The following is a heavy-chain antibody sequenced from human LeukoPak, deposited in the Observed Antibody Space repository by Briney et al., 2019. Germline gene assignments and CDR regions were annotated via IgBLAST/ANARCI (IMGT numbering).Heavy chain of an antibody. J-gene: IGHJ4*02. Sequence: PSETLSLTCTVSGGSISSYYWSWIRQPPGKGLEWIGYIYYSGSSNYNPSLKSRVTISVDTSKNQFSLKLSSVTAADTAVYYCARRQGSCAGDCPVEYWGQGTLVTVSS. CDR2: IYYSGSS. V-gene: IGHV4-59*08. D-gene: IGHD2-21*02. CDR3: ARRQGSCAGDCPVEY. CDR1: GGSISSYY.